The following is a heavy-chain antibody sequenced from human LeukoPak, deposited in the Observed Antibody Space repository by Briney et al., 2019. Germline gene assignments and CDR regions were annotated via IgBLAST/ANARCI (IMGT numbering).Heavy chain of an antibody. CDR2: IYYSGSA. J-gene: IGHJ6*02. Sequence: ASQTLSLTCTVSGGSISSGDYYWRWIRQPPGKGLEWIGYIYYSGSAYYNPSLKSRVTISVDTSKNQFSLKLSSVTAADTAVYYCARDTDSSGYPYYYYYGMDVWGQGTTVTVSS. CDR1: GGSISSGDYY. CDR3: ARDTDSSGYPYYYYYGMDV. D-gene: IGHD3-22*01. V-gene: IGHV4-30-4*01.